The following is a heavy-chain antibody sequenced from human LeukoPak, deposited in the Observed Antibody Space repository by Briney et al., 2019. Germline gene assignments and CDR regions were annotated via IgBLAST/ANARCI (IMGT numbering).Heavy chain of an antibody. Sequence: GASVKVSCKASGYTFTSYDINWVRQATGQGLEWMGWMNPNSGNTGYAQKFQGRVTITRNTSISTAYMELSSLRSEDTAVYYCARGRRSSSWSKDAFDIWGQGTMVTVSS. J-gene: IGHJ3*02. CDR1: GYTFTSYD. CDR3: ARGRRSSSWSKDAFDI. CDR2: MNPNSGNT. V-gene: IGHV1-8*03. D-gene: IGHD6-13*01.